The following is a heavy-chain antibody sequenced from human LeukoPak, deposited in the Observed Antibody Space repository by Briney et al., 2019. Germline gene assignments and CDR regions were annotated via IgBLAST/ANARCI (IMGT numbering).Heavy chain of an antibody. CDR1: GYTFISYS. CDR2: ISAYNGNT. CDR3: ARTGWNRDPVFG. Sequence: ASVKVSCKASGYTFISYSISWVRQAPGQGLEWMGWISAYNGNTNYAQKLQGRVTMTTDTSTSTAYMELRSLRSDDTAVYYCARTGWNRDPVFGWGQGTLVTVSS. J-gene: IGHJ4*02. V-gene: IGHV1-18*01. D-gene: IGHD1-1*01.